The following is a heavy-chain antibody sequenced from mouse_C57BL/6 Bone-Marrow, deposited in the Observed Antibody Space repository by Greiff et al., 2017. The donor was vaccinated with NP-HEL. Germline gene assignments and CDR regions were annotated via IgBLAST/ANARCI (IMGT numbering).Heavy chain of an antibody. CDR2: ISYDGSN. Sequence: DVQLQESGPGLVKPSQSLSLTCSVTGYSITSGYYWNWIRQFPGNKLEWMGYISYDGSNNYNPSLKNRNSITRDPSKNQFFLKLNSVTTEDTATYYCARKGGRGDDWGQGTTLTVSS. CDR1: GYSITSGYY. J-gene: IGHJ2*01. V-gene: IGHV3-6*01. CDR3: ARKGGRGDD.